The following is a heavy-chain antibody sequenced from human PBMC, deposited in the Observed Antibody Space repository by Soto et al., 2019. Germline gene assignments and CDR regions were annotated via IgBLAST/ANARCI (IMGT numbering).Heavy chain of an antibody. D-gene: IGHD5-12*01. CDR2: ISYDGSNK. CDR1: GFTFSSYG. V-gene: IGHV3-30*18. Sequence: PVGSLRLSCAASGFTFSSYGMHWVRQAPGKGLEWVAVISYDGSNKYYADSVKGRFTISRDNSKNTLYLQMNSLRAEDTAVYYCAKDHVDIVATISRPPFYYYYGMDVWGQGTTVTVSS. CDR3: AKDHVDIVATISRPPFYYYYGMDV. J-gene: IGHJ6*02.